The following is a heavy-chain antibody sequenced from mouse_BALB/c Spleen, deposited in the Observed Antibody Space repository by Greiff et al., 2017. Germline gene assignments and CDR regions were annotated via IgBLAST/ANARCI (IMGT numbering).Heavy chain of an antibody. J-gene: IGHJ2*01. CDR2: ISSGSSTI. CDR3: ARSVTTATLAY. D-gene: IGHD1-2*01. Sequence: EVMLVESGGGLVQPGGSRKLSCAASGFTFSSFGMHWVRQAPEKGLEWVAYISSGSSTIYYADTVKGRFTISRDNPKNTLFLQMTSLRSEDTAMYYCARSVTTATLAYWGQGTTLTVSS. CDR1: GFTFSSFG. V-gene: IGHV5-17*02.